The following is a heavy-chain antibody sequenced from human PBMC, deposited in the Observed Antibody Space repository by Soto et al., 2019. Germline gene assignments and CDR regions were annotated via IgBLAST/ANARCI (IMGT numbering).Heavy chain of an antibody. V-gene: IGHV3-7*01. CDR1: GFTFSSYW. CDR3: ARRGGATRVGYYYGMDV. Sequence: GGSLRLSCAASGFTFSSYWMSWVRQAPGKGLEWVANIKQDASEKYYVDSVKGRFTISRDNAKNSLYLQMNSLRAEDTAVYYCARRGGATRVGYYYGMDVWGQGTTVTVSS. J-gene: IGHJ6*02. CDR2: IKQDASEK. D-gene: IGHD1-26*01.